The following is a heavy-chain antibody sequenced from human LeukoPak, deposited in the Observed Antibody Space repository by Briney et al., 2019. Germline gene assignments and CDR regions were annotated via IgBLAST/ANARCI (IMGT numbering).Heavy chain of an antibody. D-gene: IGHD3-22*01. CDR2: IYYSGST. J-gene: IGHJ3*02. CDR1: GGSISSSSYY. CDR3: ARRALYYDSSGYQHDAFDI. V-gene: IGHV4-39*01. Sequence: SETLSLTCTVSGGSISSSSYYWGWIRQPPGKGLEWIGSIYYSGSTYYNPSLKSRVTISVDTSKNQFSLKLSSVTAADTAVYYCARRALYYDSSGYQHDAFDIWGQGTMVTVSS.